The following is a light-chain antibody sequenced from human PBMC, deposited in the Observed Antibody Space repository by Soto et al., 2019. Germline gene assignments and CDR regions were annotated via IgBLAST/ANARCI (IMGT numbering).Light chain of an antibody. V-gene: IGKV3-11*01. CDR3: QQYNSWPLT. CDR2: DTS. Sequence: EIVLTQSPATLSLSPGERATLSCRASQSVSSYLAWYQQKPGQAPRLLIYDTSNWATGIPARFSGSGSGTDFTLTISSLEPEDFAVYYCQQYNSWPLTFGGGTKVDIK. CDR1: QSVSSY. J-gene: IGKJ4*01.